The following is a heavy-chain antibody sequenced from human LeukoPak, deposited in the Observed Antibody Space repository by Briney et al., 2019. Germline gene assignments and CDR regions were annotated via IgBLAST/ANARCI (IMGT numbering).Heavy chain of an antibody. CDR2: ISGSGGST. D-gene: IGHD6-13*01. Sequence: GGSLRLSCAASGFTFSSYAMSWVRQAPGKGLEWASAISGSGGSTYYADSVKGRFTISRDNSKNTLYLQMNSLRAEDTAVYYCAKEGGSSHGYWYFDLWGRGTLVTVSS. V-gene: IGHV3-23*01. J-gene: IGHJ2*01. CDR3: AKEGGSSHGYWYFDL. CDR1: GFTFSSYA.